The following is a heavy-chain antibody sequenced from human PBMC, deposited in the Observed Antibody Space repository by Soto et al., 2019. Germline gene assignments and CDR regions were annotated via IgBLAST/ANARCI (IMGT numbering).Heavy chain of an antibody. CDR2: IKLDGSDK. Sequence: EVQLVESGGGLVQPGGSLRLSCAASGFTFSDYWMSWVRQAPGKGLEWVANIKLDGSDKYYVDSVKGRFIISRDNAKNSLYLQMISLRAEDTAVYYCARGGGNSDYWGQGTLVTVSS. CDR1: GFTFSDYW. CDR3: ARGGGNSDY. D-gene: IGHD2-21*02. V-gene: IGHV3-7*01. J-gene: IGHJ4*02.